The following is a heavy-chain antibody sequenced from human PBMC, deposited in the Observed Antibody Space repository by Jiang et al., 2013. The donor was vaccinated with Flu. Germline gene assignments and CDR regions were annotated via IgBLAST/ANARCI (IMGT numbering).Heavy chain of an antibody. D-gene: IGHD4-23*01. CDR3: ARDKKEYGGNGLDY. CDR1: GGSINSGGYY. Sequence: GSGLVKPSQTLSLTCTVSGGSINSGGYYWSWIRQHPGKGLEWIGYIYYSGFTYYNPSLKSRVIMSLDTSKNQFFLNLSSVTAADTAVYYCARDKKEYGGNGLDYWGQGTLVTVSS. V-gene: IGHV4-31*03. J-gene: IGHJ4*02. CDR2: IYYSGFT.